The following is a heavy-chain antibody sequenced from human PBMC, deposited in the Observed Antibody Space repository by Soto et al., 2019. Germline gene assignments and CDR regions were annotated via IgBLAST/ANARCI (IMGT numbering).Heavy chain of an antibody. Sequence: SETLSLTCAVYGGSFSGYYWSWIRQPPGKGLEWIGEINHSGSTNYNPSLKSRVTISVDTSKNQFSLKLSSVTAADTAVYYCARVPRAVGRRINGMDVWGQGTTVTVSS. CDR3: ARVPRAVGRRINGMDV. D-gene: IGHD2-15*01. V-gene: IGHV4-34*01. CDR2: INHSGST. CDR1: GGSFSGYY. J-gene: IGHJ6*02.